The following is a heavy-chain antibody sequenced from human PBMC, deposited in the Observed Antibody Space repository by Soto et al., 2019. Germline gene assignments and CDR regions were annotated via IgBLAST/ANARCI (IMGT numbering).Heavy chain of an antibody. V-gene: IGHV3-9*01. D-gene: IGHD2-2*01. CDR2: ISWNSGSI. J-gene: IGHJ5*02. Sequence: EVQLVESGGGLVQPGRFLRLSCAASGFTFDDYAMHWVRQAPGKGLEWVSGISWNSGSIGYADSVKGRFTISRDNAKNSLYLQMNSLRAEDTALYYCAKDYCSSTSCDVARAWGQGTLVTVSS. CDR3: AKDYCSSTSCDVARA. CDR1: GFTFDDYA.